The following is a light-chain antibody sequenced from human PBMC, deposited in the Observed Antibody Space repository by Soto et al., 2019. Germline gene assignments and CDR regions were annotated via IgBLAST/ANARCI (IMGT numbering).Light chain of an antibody. CDR3: QQYDTSPRT. V-gene: IGKV3-20*01. J-gene: IGKJ1*01. CDR2: AAS. Sequence: EIVLTQSPGTLSLSPGDRATLSCRTSQSLGSGYLAWYQQKPGQAPRILIYAASTRATGIPDRFSGSGSGTDFSLTISSLEPEDFAVYYCQQYDTSPRTFGQGTKAEI. CDR1: QSLGSGY.